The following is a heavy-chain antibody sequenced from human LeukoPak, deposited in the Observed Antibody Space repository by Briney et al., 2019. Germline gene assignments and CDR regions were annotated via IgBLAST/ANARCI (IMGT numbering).Heavy chain of an antibody. CDR3: ANWVAGARPSLDY. J-gene: IGHJ4*02. Sequence: GGSLRLSCSASGFTFSSYAMSWVRQAPGKVLGWVSAISGSGGSTYYTDSVKGRFTISRDNSKNTLYLQMNSLRAEDTAVYYCANWVAGARPSLDYWGQGALVTASS. CDR1: GFTFSSYA. V-gene: IGHV3-23*01. D-gene: IGHD6-6*01. CDR2: ISGSGGST.